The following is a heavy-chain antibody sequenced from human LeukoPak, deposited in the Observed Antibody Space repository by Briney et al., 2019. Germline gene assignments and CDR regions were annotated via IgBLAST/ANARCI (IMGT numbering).Heavy chain of an antibody. D-gene: IGHD4-17*01. V-gene: IGHV5-51*01. CDR2: IYPGDSDT. J-gene: IGHJ5*02. Sequence: GDSLKISCKGSGYSFPCYWIGWVRQMPGKGLEWMGIIYPGDSDTRYSPSFQGQVTISADKSISTAYLQWSSLKASDTAMYYCARHRDGDYVPWFDPWGQGTLVTVSS. CDR1: GYSFPCYW. CDR3: ARHRDGDYVPWFDP.